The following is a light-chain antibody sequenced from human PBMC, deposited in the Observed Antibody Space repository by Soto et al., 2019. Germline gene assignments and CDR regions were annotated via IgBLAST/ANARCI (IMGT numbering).Light chain of an antibody. Sequence: QSVLTQPASVSGSPGQSITISCSGTSSDVGAYNYVSWYQQHPGKAPKLMISEVSNRPSGISNRFSGSKSGNTASLTISGLQAEDEADYYCNSYTISSTWVFGGGTKLTVL. V-gene: IGLV2-14*01. CDR2: EVS. CDR3: NSYTISSTWV. CDR1: SSDVGAYNY. J-gene: IGLJ3*02.